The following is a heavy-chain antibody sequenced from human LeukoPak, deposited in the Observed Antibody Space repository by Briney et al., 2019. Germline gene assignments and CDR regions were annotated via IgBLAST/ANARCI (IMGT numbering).Heavy chain of an antibody. CDR2: INPNSGGT. D-gene: IGHD3-10*01. CDR3: ARIYGSGSYYRPDY. CDR1: GYTFTGYD. J-gene: IGHJ4*02. Sequence: ASVKVSCKASGYTFTGYDMHWVRQAPGQGLEWMGWINPNSGGTNYAQKFQGRVTMTRDTSISTAYMELSRLRSDDTAVYYCARIYGSGSYYRPDYWGQGTLVTVSS. V-gene: IGHV1-2*02.